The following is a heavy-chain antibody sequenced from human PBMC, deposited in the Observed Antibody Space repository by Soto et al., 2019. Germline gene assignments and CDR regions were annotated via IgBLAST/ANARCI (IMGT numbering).Heavy chain of an antibody. D-gene: IGHD6-13*01. CDR2: INPLPTSGST. V-gene: IGHV1-46*01. CDR1: GYIFTNYY. CDR3: ARDLAAAAY. J-gene: IGHJ4*02. Sequence: QVQLVQSGAEVKKPGASVKVSCKASGYIFTNYYIHWVRQAPGQGLEWMAIINPLPTSGSTNYAQKFQGRVTVPRDTSTSTVSLELSSLRSDDTAVYYCARDLAAAAYWGPGTLVTVSS.